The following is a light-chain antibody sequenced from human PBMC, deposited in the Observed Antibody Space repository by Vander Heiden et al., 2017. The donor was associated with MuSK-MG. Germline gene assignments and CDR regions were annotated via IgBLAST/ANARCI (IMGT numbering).Light chain of an antibody. V-gene: IGKV1-33*01. CDR2: VAS. CDR3: QQYDKLPSFT. CDR1: QDITNY. Sequence: DIQMTQSPSSLSASVGGRVTITCQAIQDITNYLYWYQQKPGKAPKLLIYVASNLETGVPYRFSGSGSGTDFTFTISRLQPEDIAPYYCQQYDKLPSFTFGQGTKVEIK. J-gene: IGKJ1*01.